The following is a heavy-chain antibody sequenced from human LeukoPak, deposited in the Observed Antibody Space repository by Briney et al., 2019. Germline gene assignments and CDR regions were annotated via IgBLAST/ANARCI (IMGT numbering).Heavy chain of an antibody. Sequence: SETLSLTCTVSGGSISNYYWSWIRQPPGKGLEWIGYIYYSGSTNYNPSLKSRVTISVDTSKNQFSLKLSSVTAADTAVYYCARHSGYGSGSFNWFDPWGQGTLVTVSS. J-gene: IGHJ5*02. D-gene: IGHD3-10*01. CDR1: GGSISNYY. CDR3: ARHSGYGSGSFNWFDP. CDR2: IYYSGST. V-gene: IGHV4-59*08.